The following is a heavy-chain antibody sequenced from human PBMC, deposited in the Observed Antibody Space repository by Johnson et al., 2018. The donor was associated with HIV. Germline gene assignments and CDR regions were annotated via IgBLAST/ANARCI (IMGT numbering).Heavy chain of an antibody. CDR1: GFTFSSYW. V-gene: IGHV3-7*01. J-gene: IGHJ3*02. D-gene: IGHD1-1*01. Sequence: VQLVESGGGLVQPGGSLRLSCAASGFTFSSYWMSWVRQAPGKGLEWVANIKQDGSEKYYVDSVKGRFTISRYNAKNSLYLQMNSLRAEDTAVYYCARDTKVPRYNWNDGAFDMWGQWTMVTVSS. CDR2: IKQDGSEK. CDR3: ARDTKVPRYNWNDGAFDM.